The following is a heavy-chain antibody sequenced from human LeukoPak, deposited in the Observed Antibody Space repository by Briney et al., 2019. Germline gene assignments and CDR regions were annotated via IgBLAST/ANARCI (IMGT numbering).Heavy chain of an antibody. CDR2: ISSSGSTI. V-gene: IGHV3-48*04. D-gene: IGHD2-2*01. J-gene: IGHJ4*02. Sequence: PGGSLRLSCAASGFTFSSYGMNWVRQAPGKGLEWVSYISSSGSTIYYADSVKGRFTISRDNAKNSLYLQMNSLRAEDTAVYYCSLYCSSTSCSDYWGQGTLVTVSS. CDR3: SLYCSSTSCSDY. CDR1: GFTFSSYG.